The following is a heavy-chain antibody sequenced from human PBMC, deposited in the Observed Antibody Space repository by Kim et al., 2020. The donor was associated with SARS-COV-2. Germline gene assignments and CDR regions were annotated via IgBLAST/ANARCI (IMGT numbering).Heavy chain of an antibody. Sequence: SETLSLTCAVSGGSISSSNWWSWVRQPPGKGLEWIGEIYHSGSTNYNPSLKSRVTISVDKSKNQFSLKLSSVTAADTAVYYCARANSYSSGWYHGSCFDYWGQGTLVTVSS. J-gene: IGHJ4*02. CDR2: IYHSGST. CDR1: GGSISSSNW. V-gene: IGHV4-4*02. D-gene: IGHD6-19*01. CDR3: ARANSYSSGWYHGSCFDY.